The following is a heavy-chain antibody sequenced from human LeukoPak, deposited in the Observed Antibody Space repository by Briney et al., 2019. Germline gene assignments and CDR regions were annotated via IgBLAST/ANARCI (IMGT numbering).Heavy chain of an antibody. CDR2: VDAEDGET. Sequence: ASVKVSCKASGNTFTEYYMHWVQQAPGKGLEWMGRVDAEDGETIFAEKFQGRVTITVDTSTDTATMELSSLRSEDTAVYYCARGVPEYSSSSIDYMDVWGKGTTVTVSS. CDR3: ARGVPEYSSSSIDYMDV. CDR1: GNTFTEYY. D-gene: IGHD6-13*01. V-gene: IGHV1-69-2*01. J-gene: IGHJ6*03.